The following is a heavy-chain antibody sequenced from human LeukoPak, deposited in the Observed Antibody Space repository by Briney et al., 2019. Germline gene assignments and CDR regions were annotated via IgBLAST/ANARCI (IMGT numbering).Heavy chain of an antibody. J-gene: IGHJ5*02. CDR2: ISGDGTAR. CDR3: VRGRGSYGWFDP. V-gene: IGHV3-74*01. Sequence: GGSLRLSCAASGLTSSSYWMHWVRQVPGKGLVWVSRISGDGTARNYADSVKGRFTISRDDAKNTVDLQMNSLRGEDTAVYYCVRGRGSYGWFDPWGQGTLVTVSS. CDR1: GLTSSSYW. D-gene: IGHD3-10*01.